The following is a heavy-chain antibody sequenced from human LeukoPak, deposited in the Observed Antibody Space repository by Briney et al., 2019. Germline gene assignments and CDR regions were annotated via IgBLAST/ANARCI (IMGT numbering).Heavy chain of an antibody. CDR1: GFIFSGYS. CDR3: AREREEAFDY. J-gene: IGHJ4*02. Sequence: GSLRLSCAASGFIFSGYSMDWVRQAPGKGLEWVSSIGGSSSTKYYADSVKGRFSISRDNAKDSLYLQMNSLRAEDTAVYYCAREREEAFDYWGQGTLVTVSS. V-gene: IGHV3-21*01. CDR2: IGGSSSTK.